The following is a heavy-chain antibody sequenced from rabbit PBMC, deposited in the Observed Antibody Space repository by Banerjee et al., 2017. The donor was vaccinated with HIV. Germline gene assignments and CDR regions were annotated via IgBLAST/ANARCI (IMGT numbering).Heavy chain of an antibody. D-gene: IGHD4-1*01. J-gene: IGHJ4*01. Sequence: AKGRFTISKTSSTTVTLQMTSLTAADTATYFCVRGSGWGFGYFNLWGPGTLVTVS. V-gene: IGHV1S40*01. CDR3: VRGSGWGFGYFNL.